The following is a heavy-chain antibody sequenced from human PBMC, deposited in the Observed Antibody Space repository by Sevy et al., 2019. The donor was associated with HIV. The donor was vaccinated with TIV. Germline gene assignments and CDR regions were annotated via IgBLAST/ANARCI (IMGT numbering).Heavy chain of an antibody. CDR2: IKQDGSEK. J-gene: IGHJ4*02. V-gene: IGHV3-7*01. CDR3: ARALAAAASY. D-gene: IGHD6-25*01. Sequence: GGSLRLSCAASGFTFSSYWMNWVRQAPGKGLEWVANIKQDGSEKYYVDSVKGRFTISGDNAKNSMHLQMNSLRAEDTAVYYCARALAAAASYWGQGTLVTVSS. CDR1: GFTFSSYW.